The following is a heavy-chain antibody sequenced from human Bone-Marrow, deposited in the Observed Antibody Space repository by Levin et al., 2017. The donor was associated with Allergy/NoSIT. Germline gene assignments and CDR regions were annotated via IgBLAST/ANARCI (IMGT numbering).Heavy chain of an antibody. V-gene: IGHV4-38-2*01. Sequence: SETLSLTCAVSGYSISRGNYWGWIRQPPGKGLEWIGSIYQSGSTYYNPSLKSRVTISVDTSKNQFSLKLNSVTAADTAVYYCARRWGPTTYYDFWSCYVNNWFDPWGQGTLVTVSS. CDR3: ARRWGPTTYYDFWSCYVNNWFDP. D-gene: IGHD3-3*01. CDR2: IYQSGST. CDR1: GYSISRGNY. J-gene: IGHJ5*02.